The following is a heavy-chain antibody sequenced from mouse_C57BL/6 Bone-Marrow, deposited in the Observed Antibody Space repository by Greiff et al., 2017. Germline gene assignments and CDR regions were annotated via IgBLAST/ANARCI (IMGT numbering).Heavy chain of an antibody. V-gene: IGHV1-82*01. J-gene: IGHJ3*01. CDR2: IYPGDGDT. CDR1: GYAFSSSW. Sequence: QVQLKESGPELVKPGASVKISCTASGYAFSSSWMNWVKQRPGTGLEWIGRIYPGDGDTNYNGKFKGKATLTADKSSSTAYMQLSSLTSEGSAVYFCALRFAYWGQGTLVTVSA. CDR3: ALRFAY.